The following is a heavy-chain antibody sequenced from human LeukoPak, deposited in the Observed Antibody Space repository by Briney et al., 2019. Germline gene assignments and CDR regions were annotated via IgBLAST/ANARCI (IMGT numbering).Heavy chain of an antibody. CDR1: GFTLSDNY. D-gene: IGHD1-26*01. J-gene: IGHJ3*02. CDR3: ARIEWERLGRAFDI. CDR2: IYSAGAT. V-gene: IGHV3-53*01. Sequence: GGSLRLSCAASGFTLSDNYMTWVRQAPGKGLEWVSSIYSAGATHYAESVKGRFTLSRDNSKNTLYLQMNSLRAEDMAVYYCARIEWERLGRAFDIWGQGTMVTVSS.